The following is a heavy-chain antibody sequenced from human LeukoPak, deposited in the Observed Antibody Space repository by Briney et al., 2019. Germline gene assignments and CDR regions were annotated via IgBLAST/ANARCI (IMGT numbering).Heavy chain of an antibody. CDR3: ARALGYCSSTSCQWGNWFDP. V-gene: IGHV3-21*01. CDR2: ISGSRTYI. Sequence: KTGGSLRLSCAASGFTFSDFSMNWVRQAPGKGLEWVSSISGSRTYIYYADSVKGRFTISRDNVKNSLYLQMNSLRAEDTAVYYCARALGYCSSTSCQWGNWFDPWGQGTLVTVSS. J-gene: IGHJ5*02. D-gene: IGHD2-2*01. CDR1: GFTFSDFS.